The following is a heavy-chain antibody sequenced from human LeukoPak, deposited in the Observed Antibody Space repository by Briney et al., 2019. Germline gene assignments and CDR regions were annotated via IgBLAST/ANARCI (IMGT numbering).Heavy chain of an antibody. CDR2: ISGTGDGA. Sequence: PGGSLRLSCAASGFSFSSYDMNWVRQAPGRGLDWVSAISGTGDGAYYADSVKGRFTISRDNSRSTLYLQMNSLRADDTALYYCAKAGYGYSFDYWGQGILVTVSS. CDR3: AKAGYGYSFDY. V-gene: IGHV3-23*01. CDR1: GFSFSSYD. D-gene: IGHD2-21*01. J-gene: IGHJ4*02.